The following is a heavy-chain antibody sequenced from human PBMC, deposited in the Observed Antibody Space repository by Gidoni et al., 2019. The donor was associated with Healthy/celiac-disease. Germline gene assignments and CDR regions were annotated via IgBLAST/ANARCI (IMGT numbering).Heavy chain of an antibody. CDR1: GFTFSSNW. Sequence: EVQLVVSGGGLVQPGGSLRLSCAASGFTFSSNWMSWVRQAAGKGLEWVANIKQDGSEKYYVDSVKGRFTISRDNAKNSLYLQMNSLRAEDTAVYYCARDRRGDSSSWGEFDYWGQGTLVTVSS. V-gene: IGHV3-7*04. D-gene: IGHD6-13*01. J-gene: IGHJ4*02. CDR3: ARDRRGDSSSWGEFDY. CDR2: IKQDGSEK.